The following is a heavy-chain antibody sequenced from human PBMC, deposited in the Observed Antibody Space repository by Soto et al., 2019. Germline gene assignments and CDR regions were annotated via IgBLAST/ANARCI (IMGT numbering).Heavy chain of an antibody. V-gene: IGHV5-51*01. J-gene: IGHJ6*02. Sequence: SLKISCNGSGYSFTSYWIGWVLQMPGKGLEWMGIIYPGDSDTRYSPSFQGQVTISADKSISTAYLQWSSLKASDTAMYYCARLGDYAGYYYGMDVWGQGTTVTVSS. CDR3: ARLGDYAGYYYGMDV. D-gene: IGHD4-17*01. CDR1: GYSFTSYW. CDR2: IYPGDSDT.